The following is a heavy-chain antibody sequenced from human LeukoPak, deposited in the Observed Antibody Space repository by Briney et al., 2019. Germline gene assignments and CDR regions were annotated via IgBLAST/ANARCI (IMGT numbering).Heavy chain of an antibody. J-gene: IGHJ3*02. V-gene: IGHV4-59*08. CDR3: ARMVIRAYCSGGGCYEHAFDI. Sequence: SETLSLTCTVSGGSISTYYWSWIRQPPGKGLEWIGYIYYSGGTNYNPSLKSRVPISVDTSKIQFSLKLSSVTAADTAVYYCARMVIRAYCSGGGCYEHAFDIWGQGTVVTASS. D-gene: IGHD2-15*01. CDR2: IYYSGGT. CDR1: GGSISTYY.